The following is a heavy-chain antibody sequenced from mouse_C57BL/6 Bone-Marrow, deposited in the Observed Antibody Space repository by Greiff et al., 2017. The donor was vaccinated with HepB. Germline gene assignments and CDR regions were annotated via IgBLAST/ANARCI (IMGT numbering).Heavy chain of an antibody. CDR3: ARGGLAYYSNPYYFDY. V-gene: IGHV3-6*01. Sequence: DVKLQESGPGLVKPSQSLSLTCSVTGYSITSGYYWNWIRQFPGNKLEWMGYISYDGSNNYNPSLKNRISITRDTSKNQFFLKLNSVTTEDTATYYCARGGLAYYSNPYYFDYWGQGTTLTVSS. CDR2: ISYDGSN. D-gene: IGHD2-5*01. J-gene: IGHJ2*01. CDR1: GYSITSGYY.